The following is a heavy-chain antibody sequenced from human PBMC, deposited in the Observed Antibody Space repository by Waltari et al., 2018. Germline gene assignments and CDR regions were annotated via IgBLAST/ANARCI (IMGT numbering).Heavy chain of an antibody. Sequence: QVQLQESGPGLVKPSETLSLTCAVSGYSISSGYYWGWIRQPPGKGLEWIGSIYHSGSTYDNPSLKSRVTISVDTSKNQFSRKLSSVTAADTAVYYCARLPGDYVISAFDIWGQGTMVTVSS. D-gene: IGHD4-17*01. CDR1: GYSISSGYY. V-gene: IGHV4-38-2*01. CDR3: ARLPGDYVISAFDI. J-gene: IGHJ3*02. CDR2: IYHSGST.